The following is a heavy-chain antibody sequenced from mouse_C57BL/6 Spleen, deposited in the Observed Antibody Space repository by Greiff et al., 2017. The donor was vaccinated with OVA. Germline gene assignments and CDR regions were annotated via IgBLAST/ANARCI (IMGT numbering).Heavy chain of an antibody. J-gene: IGHJ1*03. CDR1: GYTFTSYW. CDR2: IDPSDSST. V-gene: IGHV1-59*01. Sequence: QVQLQQPGAELVRPGTSVKLSCKASGYTFTSYWMHWVKQRPGQGLEWIGVIDPSDSSTNYNQKFKGKATLTVDTSSSTAYMQLSSLTSEDSAVYYCARTTVVATGYFDVWGTGTTVTVAS. D-gene: IGHD1-1*01. CDR3: ARTTVVATGYFDV.